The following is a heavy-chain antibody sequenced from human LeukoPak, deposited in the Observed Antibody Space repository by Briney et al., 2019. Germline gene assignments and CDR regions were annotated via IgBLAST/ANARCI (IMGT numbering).Heavy chain of an antibody. CDR3: AREWIAAAGTDY. CDR2: INPNSGGT. CDR1: GYTFTGYY. V-gene: IGHV1-2*02. D-gene: IGHD6-13*01. Sequence: ASVKVSCKASGYTFTGYYMHWVRQAPGQGLEWMGWINPNSGGTNYAQKFQGRVTMTRDTSISTAYMELSRLRSDDTAVYYCAREWIAAAGTDYWGRGTLVTVSS. J-gene: IGHJ4*02.